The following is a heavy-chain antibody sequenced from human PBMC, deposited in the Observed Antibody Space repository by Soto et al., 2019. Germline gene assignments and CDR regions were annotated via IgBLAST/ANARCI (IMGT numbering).Heavy chain of an antibody. D-gene: IGHD3-22*01. Sequence: QVQLVQSGAEVKRPGSSVRVSCKASGGTFSNYAFSWVRQAPGQGLEWMGEIIPMFDTANYPQKFQGRVTITADGSTSTAYMELSSLRFDDTAVYYCARAPSGSDSKGYFDYWGQGTLVTVSS. CDR3: ARAPSGSDSKGYFDY. J-gene: IGHJ4*02. V-gene: IGHV1-69*01. CDR1: GGTFSNYA. CDR2: IIPMFDTA.